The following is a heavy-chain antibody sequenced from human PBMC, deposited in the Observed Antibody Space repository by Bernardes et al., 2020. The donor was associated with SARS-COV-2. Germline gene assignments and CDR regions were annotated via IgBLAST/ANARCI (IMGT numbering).Heavy chain of an antibody. CDR1: GYTFTGYY. J-gene: IGHJ6*02. CDR3: ARAGGNDRLYYYGMDV. V-gene: IGHV1-2*04. CDR2: INPNSGGT. Sequence: ASVKVSCKASGYTFTGYYMHWVRQAPGQGLEWMGWINPNSGGTNYAQKFQGWVTMTRDTSISTAYMELSRLRSDDTAVYYCARAGGNDRLYYYGMDVWGQGTTVTGSS. D-gene: IGHD3-16*02.